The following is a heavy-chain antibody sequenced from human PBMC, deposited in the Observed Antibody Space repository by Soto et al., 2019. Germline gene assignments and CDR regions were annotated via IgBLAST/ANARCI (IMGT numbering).Heavy chain of an antibody. CDR2: ITWNSGSI. CDR1: GFTFDDYA. D-gene: IGHD3-22*01. J-gene: IGHJ2*01. V-gene: IGHV3-9*01. CDR3: AKVTSSGSIYWYFDL. Sequence: EVQLVESGGGLVQPGRSLRLSCAASGFTFDDYAMHWVRQAPGKGLEWVSGITWNSGSIGYADSVKGRFTISRDNAKNSLYLQMNSLRAEDTALYYCAKVTSSGSIYWYFDLWGRGTLVTVSP.